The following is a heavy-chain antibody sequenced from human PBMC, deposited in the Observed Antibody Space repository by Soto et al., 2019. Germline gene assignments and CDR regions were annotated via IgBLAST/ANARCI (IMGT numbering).Heavy chain of an antibody. J-gene: IGHJ4*02. V-gene: IGHV2-5*08. D-gene: IGHD2-15*01. CDR3: AHRQRTVVVGAPFDL. CDR1: GGSISSGDYY. Sequence: TLSLTCTVSGGSISSGDYYWSWIRQPPGKALEWLALIYWDDDKRFSPSLKSRLAITRDTSKNQVVMTMTDMAPVDTAIYYCAHRQRTVVVGAPFDLWGQGSQVTVSS. CDR2: IYWDDDK.